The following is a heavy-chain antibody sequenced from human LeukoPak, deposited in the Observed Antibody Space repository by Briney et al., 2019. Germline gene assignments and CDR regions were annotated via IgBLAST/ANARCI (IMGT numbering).Heavy chain of an antibody. CDR1: GFTFSSHW. CDR3: ARDDWNSNWFDP. D-gene: IGHD1-7*01. J-gene: IGHJ5*02. V-gene: IGHV3-74*01. Sequence: PGGSLRLSCAASGFTFSSHWMHWVRQAPGKGLVWVSRINSDGSITTYADSVKGRSTISRDNAKNTLYLQMNSLRAEDTAVYYCARDDWNSNWFDPWGQGTLVTVSS. CDR2: INSDGSIT.